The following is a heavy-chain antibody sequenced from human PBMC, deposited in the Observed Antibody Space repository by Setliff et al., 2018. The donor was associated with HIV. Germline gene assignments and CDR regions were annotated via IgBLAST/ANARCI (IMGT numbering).Heavy chain of an antibody. CDR1: GFTFSSYS. Sequence: GGSLRLSCAASGFTFSSYSMNWVRQAPGKGLEWVSSISSSSSYIYYADSVKGRFTISRDNAKNSLYLQMNSLRAEDTAVYYCAREPGGHCSGGSCYGYWGQGTLVTSPQ. J-gene: IGHJ4*02. CDR3: AREPGGHCSGGSCYGY. V-gene: IGHV3-21*01. CDR2: ISSSSSYI. D-gene: IGHD2-15*01.